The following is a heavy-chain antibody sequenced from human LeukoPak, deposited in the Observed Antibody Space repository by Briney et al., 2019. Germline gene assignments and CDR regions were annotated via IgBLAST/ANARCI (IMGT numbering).Heavy chain of an antibody. Sequence: PSETLSLTCTVSGGSISSYYWSWIRQPPGKGLEWIGYIYYSGSTNYNPSLKSRVTISVDTSKNQFSLKLSSVTAADTVVYYCARDRKPYYDFWSGSPDAFDIWGQGTMVTVSS. D-gene: IGHD3-3*01. J-gene: IGHJ3*02. CDR3: ARDRKPYYDFWSGSPDAFDI. CDR1: GGSISSYY. CDR2: IYYSGST. V-gene: IGHV4-59*01.